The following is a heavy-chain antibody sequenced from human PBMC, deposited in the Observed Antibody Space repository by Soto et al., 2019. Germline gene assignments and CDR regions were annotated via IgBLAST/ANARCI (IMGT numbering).Heavy chain of an antibody. CDR1: GGSFSGYY. CDR3: ARGIATKVFQPDATDKYYSEC. Sequence: SVTLSLTCAVYGGSFSGYYWTWIRQYPGKGLEWIGEINHDRRSNYNPSLKSRITISVYTSKNQFSLKLSSVTAADTAVYFCARGIATKVFQPDATDKYYSECWGRETMVTASS. D-gene: IGHD5-12*01. J-gene: IGHJ4*03. CDR2: INHDRRS. V-gene: IGHV4-34*01.